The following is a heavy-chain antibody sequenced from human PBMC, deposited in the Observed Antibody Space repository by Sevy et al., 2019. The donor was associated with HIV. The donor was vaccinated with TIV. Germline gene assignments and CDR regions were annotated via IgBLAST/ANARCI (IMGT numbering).Heavy chain of an antibody. V-gene: IGHV3-53*01. D-gene: IGHD2-15*01. J-gene: IGHJ6*02. Sequence: GGSLRLSCAASGFSVSSNYMSWVRQAPGKGPEWVSVIHSGGKISYEESVQGRFTISRDNSKNTLYLQMNSLRAEETAVYYCARADIVLVEDNYYGIDVWGQGTTVTVSS. CDR3: ARADIVLVEDNYYGIDV. CDR1: GFSVSSNY. CDR2: IHSGGKI.